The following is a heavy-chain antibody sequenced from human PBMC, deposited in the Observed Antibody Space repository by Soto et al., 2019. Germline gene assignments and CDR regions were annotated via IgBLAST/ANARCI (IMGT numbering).Heavy chain of an antibody. J-gene: IGHJ6*02. CDR1: GFTVRKYG. Sequence: EAQLSESGGGLVQHGGSMSLSCAASGFTVRKYGMAWVRQAPGTGLEWVSGISETGRGANYADSVRGRFTISRDNSKNTLDLLMKSLRAEATAVLYCVIERGTIYGVICKYGLDVWGQGNTVSFSS. CDR2: ISETGRGA. CDR3: VIERGTIYGVICKYGLDV. D-gene: IGHD3-3*01. V-gene: IGHV3-23*01.